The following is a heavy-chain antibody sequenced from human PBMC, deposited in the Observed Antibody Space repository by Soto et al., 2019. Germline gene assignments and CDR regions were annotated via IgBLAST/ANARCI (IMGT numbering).Heavy chain of an antibody. CDR1: GGTFSNYP. Sequence: SVKVSCKASGGTFSNYPISWVRQAPGQGLEWMGGIIPKFGTANYAQKFQGRVTITADESTSTAYMELSSLRSEDTAVYYCARRVPAAYYGMDVWGQGTTVTVSS. CDR3: ARRVPAAYYGMDV. D-gene: IGHD2-2*01. V-gene: IGHV1-69*13. J-gene: IGHJ6*02. CDR2: IIPKFGTA.